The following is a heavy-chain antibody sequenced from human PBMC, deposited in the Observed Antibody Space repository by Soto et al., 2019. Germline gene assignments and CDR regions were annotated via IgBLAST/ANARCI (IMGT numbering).Heavy chain of an antibody. CDR3: ARENWDYGMDV. Sequence: GESLKISCKWSGYTFTDYWIGWVLQLPVKGLEWMGIIYPGDSDTRYSPSFQGHVTITVDKSTSTAYMELRSLRSDDTAVYYCARENWDYGMDVWGQGTTVTVSS. J-gene: IGHJ6*02. CDR1: GYTFTDYW. D-gene: IGHD7-27*01. CDR2: IYPGDSDT. V-gene: IGHV5-51*01.